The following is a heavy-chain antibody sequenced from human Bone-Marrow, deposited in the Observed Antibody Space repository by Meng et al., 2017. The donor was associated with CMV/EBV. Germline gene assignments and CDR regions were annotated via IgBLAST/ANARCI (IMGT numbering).Heavy chain of an antibody. J-gene: IGHJ4*02. V-gene: IGHV4-34*01. CDR1: GGSFSGYY. Sequence: CAVYGGSFSGYYWSWIRQPPGKGLEWIGEINHSGSTNYNPSLKSRVTISVDTSKNQFSLKLSSVTAADTAVYYCARGVGMATIAFGYWGQGTLVTVSS. CDR2: INHSGST. D-gene: IGHD5-24*01. CDR3: ARGVGMATIAFGY.